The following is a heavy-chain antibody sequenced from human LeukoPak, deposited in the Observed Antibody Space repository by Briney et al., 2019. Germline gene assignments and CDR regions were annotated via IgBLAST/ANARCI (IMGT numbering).Heavy chain of an antibody. J-gene: IGHJ4*02. CDR3: AKLFDSGTYNNFFHY. Sequence: GGSLRLTCAASGFTFSSYAMSWVRQAPGKGLEWVSAITATSSSTYDADSVQGRFTISRDNSKNTLFLQMNSLRPEDTAIYYCAKLFDSGTYNNFFHYWGQGTLVTVSS. CDR2: ITATSSST. D-gene: IGHD3-10*01. CDR1: GFTFSSYA. V-gene: IGHV3-23*01.